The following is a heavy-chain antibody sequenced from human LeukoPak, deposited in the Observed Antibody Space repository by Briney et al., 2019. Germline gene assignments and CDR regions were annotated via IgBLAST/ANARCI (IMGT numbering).Heavy chain of an antibody. Sequence: GGSLRLSCAASGFTVSNTYMTWVRQAPGKGLEWVSVIYSGGDTYYTDSVKGRFTASRDNSRNTLYLQMNSLITEDTAIYYCVRDLRYCGGDCHPHWGQGTLVTVSS. J-gene: IGHJ4*02. D-gene: IGHD2-21*02. CDR3: VRDLRYCGGDCHPH. CDR2: IYSGGDT. V-gene: IGHV3-66*02. CDR1: GFTVSNTY.